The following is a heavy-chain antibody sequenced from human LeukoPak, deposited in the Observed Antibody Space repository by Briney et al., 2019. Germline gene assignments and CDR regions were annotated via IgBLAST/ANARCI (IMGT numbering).Heavy chain of an antibody. J-gene: IGHJ4*02. CDR3: ARDRIHSNWGARGPLDY. D-gene: IGHD7-27*01. CDR2: IYYSGST. Sequence: PSETLSLTCTVSGGSISSYYWSWIRQPPGKGLEWIGYIYYSGSTNYNPSLKSRVTISVDTSKNQFSLKLSSVTAADTAVYYCARDRIHSNWGARGPLDYWGQGTLVTVSS. V-gene: IGHV4-59*01. CDR1: GGSISSYY.